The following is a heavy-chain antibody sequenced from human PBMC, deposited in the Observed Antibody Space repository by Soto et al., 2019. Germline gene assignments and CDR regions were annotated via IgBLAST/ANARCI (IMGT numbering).Heavy chain of an antibody. D-gene: IGHD6-19*01. V-gene: IGHV3-30*18. CDR3: AKQGIEVAGTDYFDY. J-gene: IGHJ4*02. CDR2: ISHDRSNA. CDR1: GFIFRSYG. Sequence: QVQLVESGGGVVQPGKSLRLSCAASGFIFRSYGVHWVRQAPGKGLEWVALISHDRSNAYYADAVKGRFTISRDNAKDTVYLQMNSLRPEDTAVYYCAKQGIEVAGTDYFDYWGQGALVTVAS.